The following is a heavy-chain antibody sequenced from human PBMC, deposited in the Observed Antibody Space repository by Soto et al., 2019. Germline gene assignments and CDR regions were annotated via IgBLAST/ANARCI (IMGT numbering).Heavy chain of an antibody. CDR3: ARDLRIAAVRSRWFDP. V-gene: IGHV4-59*01. J-gene: IGHJ5*02. D-gene: IGHD6-13*01. CDR2: IYYSGST. Sequence: SETLSLTCTVSGGSISSYYWSWIRQPPGKGLEWIGYIYYSGSTNYNPSLKSRVTISVDTSKNQFSLKLSSVTAADTAVYYCARDLRIAAVRSRWFDPWGQGTLVTVSS. CDR1: GGSISSYY.